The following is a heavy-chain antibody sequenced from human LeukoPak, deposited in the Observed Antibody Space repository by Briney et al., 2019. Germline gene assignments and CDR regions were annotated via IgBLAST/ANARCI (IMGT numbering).Heavy chain of an antibody. CDR2: IYYSGST. CDR3: ARGPGIAVAGGWYFDL. J-gene: IGHJ2*01. V-gene: IGHV4-59*08. Sequence: SETLSLTCTVSGGSISSYYWSWIRQPPGKGLEWIGYIYYSGSTNYNPSLKSRVTISVDTSKNQFSLKLSSVTAADTAVYYCARGPGIAVAGGWYFDLWGRGTLVTVSS. D-gene: IGHD6-19*01. CDR1: GGSISSYY.